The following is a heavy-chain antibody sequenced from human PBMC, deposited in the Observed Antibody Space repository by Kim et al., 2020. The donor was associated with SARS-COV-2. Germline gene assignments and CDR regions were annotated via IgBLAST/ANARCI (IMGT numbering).Heavy chain of an antibody. CDR2: ISSSSSYI. CDR3: ARDRPLTMILGSPDY. D-gene: IGHD3-22*01. V-gene: IGHV3-21*01. J-gene: IGHJ4*02. Sequence: GGSLRLSCAASGFTFSSYSMNWVRQAPGKGLEWVSSISSSSSYIYYADSVKGRFTISRDNAKNSLYLQMNSLRAEDTAVYYCARDRPLTMILGSPDYWGQGTLVTVSS. CDR1: GFTFSSYS.